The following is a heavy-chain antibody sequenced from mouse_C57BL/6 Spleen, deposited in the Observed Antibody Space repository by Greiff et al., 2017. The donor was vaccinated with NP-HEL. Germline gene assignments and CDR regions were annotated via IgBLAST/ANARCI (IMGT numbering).Heavy chain of an antibody. CDR2: IDPSDSYT. Sequence: QVQLQQSGAELVMPGASVKLSCKASGYTFTSYWMHWVKQRPGQGLEWIGEIDPSDSYTNYNQKFKGKSTLTVDKSSSTAYMQLSSLTSEDSAVYYCARRTTVVATGDYWGQGTTLTVSS. J-gene: IGHJ2*01. CDR3: ARRTTVVATGDY. CDR1: GYTFTSYW. D-gene: IGHD1-1*01. V-gene: IGHV1-69*01.